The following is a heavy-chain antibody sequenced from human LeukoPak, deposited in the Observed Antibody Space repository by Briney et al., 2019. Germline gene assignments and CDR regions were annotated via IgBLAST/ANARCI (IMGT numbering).Heavy chain of an antibody. J-gene: IGHJ4*02. CDR3: ARGGTRITIVGVVINDFDY. D-gene: IGHD3-3*01. CDR1: GGSISSGDYY. Sequence: SETLSLTCTVPGGSISSGDYYWSWIRQPPGKGLEWIGYIYHSGNTYYHPSLKSRLTISVDTPRNQFSLKLRSVTAADTAVYYCARGGTRITIVGVVINDFDYWGQGTLVTVSS. CDR2: IYHSGNT. V-gene: IGHV4-30-4*08.